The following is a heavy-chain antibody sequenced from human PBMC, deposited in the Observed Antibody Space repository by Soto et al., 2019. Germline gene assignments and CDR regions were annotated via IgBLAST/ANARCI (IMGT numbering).Heavy chain of an antibody. CDR1: GVSISSYY. CDR2: IYTSGST. J-gene: IGHJ3*02. D-gene: IGHD3-16*02. CDR3: ARGITYYDYVWGSYRSNDAFDI. Sequence: SETLSLTCTVSGVSISSYYWSWIRQPAGKGLEWIGRIYTSGSTNYNPSLKSRVTMSVDTSKNQFSLKLSSVTAADTAVYYCARGITYYDYVWGSYRSNDAFDIWGQGTTVTVSS. V-gene: IGHV4-4*07.